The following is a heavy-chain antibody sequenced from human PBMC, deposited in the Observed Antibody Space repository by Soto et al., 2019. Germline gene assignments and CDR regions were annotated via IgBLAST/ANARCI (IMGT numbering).Heavy chain of an antibody. J-gene: IGHJ3*02. Sequence: PGWSLRLSCAASGFTFSSYAMSWVRQAPGKGLEWVSAISGSGGSTYYADPVKGRFTISRDNSKNTLYLQMNSLRAEDTAVYYCAKDPDYYDSSGSYQRAVHALDIWGQGTMVTVS. CDR2: ISGSGGST. CDR3: AKDPDYYDSSGSYQRAVHALDI. V-gene: IGHV3-23*01. CDR1: GFTFSSYA. D-gene: IGHD3-22*01.